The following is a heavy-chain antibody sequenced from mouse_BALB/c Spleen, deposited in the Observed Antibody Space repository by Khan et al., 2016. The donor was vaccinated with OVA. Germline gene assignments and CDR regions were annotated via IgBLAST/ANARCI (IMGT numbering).Heavy chain of an antibody. CDR3: ARVYGGDFDY. V-gene: IGHV3-2*02. J-gene: IGHJ2*01. D-gene: IGHD2-10*02. CDR2: ISYSGNT. Sequence: VQLKESGPGLVKPSQSLSLTCTVTGYSITSDYAWNWIRQFPGNKLEWMGHISYSGNTKYNPSLKIRISVTRDTSKNQIFLQLNSVTAEDTATYYCARVYGGDFDYWGQGTTLTVSS. CDR1: GYSITSDYA.